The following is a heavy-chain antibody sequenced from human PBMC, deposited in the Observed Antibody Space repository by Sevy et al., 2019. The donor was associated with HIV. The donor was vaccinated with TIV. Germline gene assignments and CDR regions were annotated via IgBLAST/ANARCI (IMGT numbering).Heavy chain of an antibody. Sequence: SETLSLTCTVSGDSISSKNDYWAWLRQPPGKGLEWVGDIYYSGYTDSNPSLTGRVTLSVDTSKNQFSLKVTSVTAADTAVYYCARRRGYCGGDCLHFDLWGQGILVTVSS. CDR3: ARRRGYCGGDCLHFDL. CDR2: IYYSGYT. J-gene: IGHJ4*02. D-gene: IGHD2-21*01. V-gene: IGHV4-39*01. CDR1: GDSISSKNDY.